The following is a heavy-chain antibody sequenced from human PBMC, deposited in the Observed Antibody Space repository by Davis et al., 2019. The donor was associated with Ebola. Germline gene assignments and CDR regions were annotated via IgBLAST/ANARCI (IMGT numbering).Heavy chain of an antibody. Sequence: AASVKVSCKASGGTFSSYAISWVRQAPGQGLEWMGGIIPIFGTANYAQKFQGRVTITADKSTSTAYMELSSLRSEDTAVYYCARDNFRCCYDFWSGSEYGMDVWGQGTTVTVSS. CDR1: GGTFSSYA. D-gene: IGHD3-3*01. CDR2: IIPIFGTA. J-gene: IGHJ6*02. V-gene: IGHV1-69*06. CDR3: ARDNFRCCYDFWSGSEYGMDV.